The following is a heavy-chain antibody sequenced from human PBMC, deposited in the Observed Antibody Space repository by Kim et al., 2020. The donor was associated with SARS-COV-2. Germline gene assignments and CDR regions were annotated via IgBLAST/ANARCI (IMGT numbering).Heavy chain of an antibody. Sequence: SLRLSCETSGFTISDYVMHWVLQSPKKGMEWVSGIIRDSGHIEYADYVKGRFTISRDNATNYLYLQMDRLRLEDTALYYCAKDVGPGVGAIGDWGQG. D-gene: IGHD1-26*01. V-gene: IGHV3-9*01. CDR1: GFTISDYV. CDR3: AKDVGPGVGAIGD. CDR2: IIRDSGHI. J-gene: IGHJ4*02.